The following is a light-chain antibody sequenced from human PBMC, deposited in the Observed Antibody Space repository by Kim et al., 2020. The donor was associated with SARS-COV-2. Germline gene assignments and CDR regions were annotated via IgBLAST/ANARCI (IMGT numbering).Light chain of an antibody. CDR3: NSRGSNDNVL. CDR1: SLRSYY. Sequence: VALGQTVRITCQGDSLRSYYATWYQQKPGQAPIVVIHGKNNRPSGIPDRFSGSSSGDTASLTITGTQAGDEADYYCNSRGSNDNVLFGGGTQLTVL. J-gene: IGLJ2*01. V-gene: IGLV3-19*01. CDR2: GKN.